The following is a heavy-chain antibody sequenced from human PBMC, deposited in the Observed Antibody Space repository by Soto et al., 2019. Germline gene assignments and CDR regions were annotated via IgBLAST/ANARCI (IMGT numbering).Heavy chain of an antibody. J-gene: IGHJ5*02. D-gene: IGHD3-3*01. Sequence: SETLSLTCTVTGGAISGYYWTWFRQSAGEGLEWIGRIYSSGSTNYNPSLKSRVTISLDTSMNYFSLRLSSVTAADTAVYYCARGQRFSDWFDPWGQGTLVTVS. CDR2: IYSSGST. CDR3: ARGQRFSDWFDP. CDR1: GGAISGYY. V-gene: IGHV4-4*07.